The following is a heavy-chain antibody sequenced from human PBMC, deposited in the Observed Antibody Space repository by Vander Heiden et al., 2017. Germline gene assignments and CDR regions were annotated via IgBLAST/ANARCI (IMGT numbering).Heavy chain of an antibody. CDR3: ATPYTSGWYNY. J-gene: IGHJ4*02. CDR2: ISGSGGHT. Sequence: VQLLESGGGLVQPGGSLRLACAASGFTFSSSAMSGVRQAPGKGLEWVSVISGSGGHTYYADSVKGRFTISRDNSKNTLYLQMNSLRAEDTAVYYCATPYTSGWYNYWGQGRLVTVSA. CDR1: GFTFSSSA. D-gene: IGHD6-19*01. V-gene: IGHV3-23*01.